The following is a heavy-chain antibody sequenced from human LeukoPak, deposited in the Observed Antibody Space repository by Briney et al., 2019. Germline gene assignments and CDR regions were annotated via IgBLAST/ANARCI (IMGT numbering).Heavy chain of an antibody. D-gene: IGHD6-19*01. V-gene: IGHV4-34*01. J-gene: IGHJ4*02. Sequence: SETLSLTCAVYGGSFSVYYWSWIRQPPGKGLEWIGEINHSGSTNYNPSLKSRVTISVDTSKNQFSLKLSSVTAADTAVYYCARGRSGWSPFDYWGQGALVTVSS. CDR1: GGSFSVYY. CDR2: INHSGST. CDR3: ARGRSGWSPFDY.